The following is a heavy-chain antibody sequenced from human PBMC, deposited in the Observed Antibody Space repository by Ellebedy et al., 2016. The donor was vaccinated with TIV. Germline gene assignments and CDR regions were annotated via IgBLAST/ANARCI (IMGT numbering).Heavy chain of an antibody. CDR2: IKQDGSEK. V-gene: IGHV3-7*01. CDR3: ARLYDDKTLFDS. D-gene: IGHD5/OR15-5a*01. J-gene: IGHJ4*02. Sequence: PGGSLRLSCAASGFTFSSYWMSWVRQAPGKGLEWVANIKQDGSEKYYVDSVKGRFPVSRDNARSSLYLQMNSLRVEDTAVYYCARLYDDKTLFDSWGQGTLVTVSS. CDR1: GFTFSSYW.